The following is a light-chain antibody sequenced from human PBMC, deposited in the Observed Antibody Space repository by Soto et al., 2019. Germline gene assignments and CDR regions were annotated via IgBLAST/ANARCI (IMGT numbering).Light chain of an antibody. CDR1: QDISNY. CDR2: DAS. J-gene: IGKJ2*01. Sequence: DLQMTQSPSSLSASVGDRVTITCQASQDISNYLNWYQQKPGKAPKLLIYDASNLETGVPSRFSGSGSGTYFTFTISSLQPEDIATYYCQQYDNLPYTFCQGTKLEIK. V-gene: IGKV1-33*01. CDR3: QQYDNLPYT.